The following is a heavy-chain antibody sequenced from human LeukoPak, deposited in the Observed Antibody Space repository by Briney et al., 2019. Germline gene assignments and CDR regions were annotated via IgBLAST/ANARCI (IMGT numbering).Heavy chain of an antibody. V-gene: IGHV3-23*01. J-gene: IGHJ6*02. CDR1: GFTFSSYA. CDR3: AKERVTMVRGVIWYYYGMDV. Sequence: GGSLRLSCAASGFTFSSYAMSWVRQAPGKGLEWVSAISGSGGSTYYADSVKGRFTISRDNSKNTLYLQMNSLRAEDTAVYYCAKERVTMVRGVIWYYYGMDVWGQGTTVTVSS. D-gene: IGHD3-10*01. CDR2: ISGSGGST.